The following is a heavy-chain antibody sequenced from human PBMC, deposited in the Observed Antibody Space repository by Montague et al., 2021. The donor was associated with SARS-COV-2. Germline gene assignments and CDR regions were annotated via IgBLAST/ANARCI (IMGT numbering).Heavy chain of an antibody. CDR1: GFTFSSYA. V-gene: IGHV3-23*03. J-gene: IGHJ6*02. CDR3: AKDRSSGGDCTNGVCDTTYYYYDMDV. Sequence: SLRLSCAASGFTFSSYAMSWVRQAPGKGLEWVSVIYSGGSSTYYADSVKGRFTISRESSKNTLYLQMNSLRGEDTAVYYCAKDRSSGGDCTNGVCDTTYYYYDMDVWGQGTTVTVSS. D-gene: IGHD2-8*01. CDR2: IYSGGSST.